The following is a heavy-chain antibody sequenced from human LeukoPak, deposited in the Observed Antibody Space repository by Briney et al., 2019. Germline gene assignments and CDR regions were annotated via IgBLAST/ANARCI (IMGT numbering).Heavy chain of an antibody. V-gene: IGHV3-30*07. Sequence: GGSLRLSCAASGFTFSSYAMHWVRQAPGKGLEWVAVMSYDGSNEYYADSVKGRFTISRDNSKNTLYLQMNSLRAEDTAVYYCARGGVYYYYYYGMDVWGQGTTVTVSS. CDR1: GFTFSSYA. D-gene: IGHD3-16*01. CDR3: ARGGVYYYYYYGMDV. J-gene: IGHJ6*02. CDR2: MSYDGSNE.